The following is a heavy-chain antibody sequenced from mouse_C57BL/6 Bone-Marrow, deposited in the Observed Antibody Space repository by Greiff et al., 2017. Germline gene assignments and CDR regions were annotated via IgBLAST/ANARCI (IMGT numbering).Heavy chain of an antibody. D-gene: IGHD2-1*01. CDR1: GYTFTDYE. Sequence: VQLQQSGAELVRPGASVTLSCKASGYTFTDYEMHWVKQTPVHGLEWIGAIDPETGGTAYNQKFKGKAILTADKSSSTAYMELRSLTSEDSAVYYCTALYYGNYYWYFDVWGTGTTVTVSS. V-gene: IGHV1-15*01. CDR3: TALYYGNYYWYFDV. J-gene: IGHJ1*03. CDR2: IDPETGGT.